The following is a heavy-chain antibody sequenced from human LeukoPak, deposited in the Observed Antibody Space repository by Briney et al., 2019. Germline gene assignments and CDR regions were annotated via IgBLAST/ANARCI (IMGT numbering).Heavy chain of an antibody. J-gene: IGHJ4*02. CDR1: GFTFSNYN. V-gene: IGHV3-21*01. CDR2: FSSSSSYI. Sequence: GGSLRLSCAASGFTFSNYNMNWVRQAPGKGLDWVSSFSSSSSYIYYADSVKGRFTISRDNAKNSLYLQMNSLRAEDTAVYYCARDRAVVWGFDYWGQGTLVTVSS. CDR3: ARDRAVVWGFDY. D-gene: IGHD2-8*02.